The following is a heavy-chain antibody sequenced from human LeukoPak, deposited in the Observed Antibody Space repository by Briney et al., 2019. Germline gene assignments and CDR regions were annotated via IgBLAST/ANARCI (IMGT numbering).Heavy chain of an antibody. CDR3: ARGVVVVIKGWFDP. CDR2: IYYSGST. J-gene: IGHJ5*02. D-gene: IGHD3-22*01. Sequence: SETLSLTCTVSGGSISSSSYYWGWIRQPPGKGLEWIGSIYYSGSTYYNPSLKSRVTISVDTSKNQFSLKLSSVTAADTAVYYCARGVVVVIKGWFDPWGQGTLVTVSS. V-gene: IGHV4-39*07. CDR1: GGSISSSSYY.